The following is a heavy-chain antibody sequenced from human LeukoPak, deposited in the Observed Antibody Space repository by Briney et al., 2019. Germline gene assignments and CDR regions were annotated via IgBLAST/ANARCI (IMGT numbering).Heavy chain of an antibody. CDR1: GFTFSNSA. V-gene: IGHV3-23*01. CDR2: LSGRGITT. CDR3: AKGIYSSGWSYFDY. J-gene: IGHJ4*01. Sequence: GGSLRLSCAASGFTFSNSAMSWVRQAPGKGLEWVSTLSGRGITTYYADSVKGRFTISRDNSKNTLYLQMNSLRAEDTGVYYCAKGIYSSGWSYFDYWGHGTLVTVSS. D-gene: IGHD6-19*01.